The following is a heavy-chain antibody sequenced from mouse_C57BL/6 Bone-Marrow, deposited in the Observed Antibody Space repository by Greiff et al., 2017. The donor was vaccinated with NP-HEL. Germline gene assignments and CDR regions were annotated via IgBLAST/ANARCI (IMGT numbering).Heavy chain of an antibody. Sequence: QVQLQPPGAELVMPGASVKLSCKASGYTFTSYWMHWVKQRPGQGLEWIGEIDPSDSYTNYNQKFKGKSTLTVDKSSSTAYMQLSSLTSEDSAVYYCARRGGSLFDYWGQGTTLTVSS. CDR3: ARRGGSLFDY. CDR1: GYTFTSYW. D-gene: IGHD1-1*01. J-gene: IGHJ2*01. CDR2: IDPSDSYT. V-gene: IGHV1-69*01.